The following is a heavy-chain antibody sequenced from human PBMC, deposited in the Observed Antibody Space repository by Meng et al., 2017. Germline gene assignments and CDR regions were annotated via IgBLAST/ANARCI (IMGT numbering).Heavy chain of an antibody. D-gene: IGHD6-19*01. J-gene: IGHJ6*02. CDR2: IYYSGST. CDR3: ARGSSGYYYKEYGMDV. CDR1: GGSISSYY. V-gene: IGHV4-59*01. Sequence: SETLSLTCTVSGGSISSYYWSWIRQPPGKGLEWIGYIYYSGSTNYNPSLKSRVTISVDTSKNQFSLKLSSVTAAETAVYCCARGSSGYYYKEYGMDVWGQGTTVTVSS.